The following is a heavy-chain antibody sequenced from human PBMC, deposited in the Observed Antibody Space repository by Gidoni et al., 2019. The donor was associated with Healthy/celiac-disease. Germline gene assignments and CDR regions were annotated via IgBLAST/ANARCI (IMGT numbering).Heavy chain of an antibody. V-gene: IGHV3-30-3*01. D-gene: IGHD1-26*01. J-gene: IGHJ3*02. CDR2: ISYDGSNK. CDR3: ARGPRGIVGAIDDAFDI. Sequence: QVQLVESGGGVVQPGRSLRLSCAASGFTFSSYAMPWVRQAPGKGLEWVAVISYDGSNKYYADSVKGRFTISRDNSKNTLYLQMNSLRAEDTAVYYCARGPRGIVGAIDDAFDIWGQGTMVTVSS. CDR1: GFTFSSYA.